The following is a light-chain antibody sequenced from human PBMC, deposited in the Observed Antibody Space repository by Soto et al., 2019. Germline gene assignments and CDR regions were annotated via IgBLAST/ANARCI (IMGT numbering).Light chain of an antibody. V-gene: IGLV3-21*02. J-gene: IGLJ1*01. Sequence: PPSGSVAPGQTARIACAGDNVGSKIVHWYQQRVGQAPALVVYDDSHRPSGIPDRFSGSNSGNTATLTISRAEAGDEADYYCQVWDSSSDHYVFGSGTKVTV. CDR2: DDS. CDR3: QVWDSSSDHYV. CDR1: NVGSKI.